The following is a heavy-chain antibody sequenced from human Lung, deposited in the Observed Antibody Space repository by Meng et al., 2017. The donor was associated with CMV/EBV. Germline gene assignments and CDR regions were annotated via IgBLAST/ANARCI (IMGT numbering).Heavy chain of an antibody. J-gene: IGHJ6*02. D-gene: IGHD2-2*01. CDR3: ARDWNVVVPAATYYYYGMDV. CDR1: GFTFSSYA. Sequence: GGSXRLXCAASGFTFSSYAMHWVRQAPGKGLEWVAVISYDGSNKYYADSVKGRFTISRDNSKNTLYLQMNSLRAEDTAVYYCARDWNVVVPAATYYYYGMDVWXQGTXVT. CDR2: ISYDGSNK. V-gene: IGHV3-30-3*01.